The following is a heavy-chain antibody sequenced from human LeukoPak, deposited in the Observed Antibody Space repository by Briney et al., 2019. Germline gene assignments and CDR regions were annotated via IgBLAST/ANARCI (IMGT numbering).Heavy chain of an antibody. CDR2: IYHTGST. J-gene: IGHJ4*02. V-gene: IGHV4-59*01. CDR3: ARDRGSTGYYYLDS. Sequence: PSETLSLTCSVSGGPITEYYWSWIRQPPGKGLEWIGYIYHTGSTNYSPSLKSRVTMSVDASRNQFSQKLVSVTAADTAVYYCARDRGSTGYYYLDSWGQGILVTVSS. CDR1: GGPITEYY. D-gene: IGHD6-19*01.